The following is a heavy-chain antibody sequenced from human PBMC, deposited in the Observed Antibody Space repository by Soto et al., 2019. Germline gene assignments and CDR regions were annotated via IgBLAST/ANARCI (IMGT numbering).Heavy chain of an antibody. V-gene: IGHV3-7*01. J-gene: IGHJ4*02. CDR1: GFTFSTYW. CDR2: INQDGSKK. CDR3: SRSLNS. Sequence: PGGSLRLSCAASGFTFSTYWMDWVRQTPGKGLEWVANINQDGSKKNYVDSVKGRFTISRDNAKNSLYLQMSSLTAEDSALYYCSRSLNSWGQGTQVTV.